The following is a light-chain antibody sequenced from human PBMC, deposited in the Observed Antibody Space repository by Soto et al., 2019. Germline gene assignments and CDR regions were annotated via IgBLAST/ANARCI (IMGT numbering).Light chain of an antibody. CDR1: NSNIGSYI. Sequence: QAVVTQPPSASGTPGQRVTISCSGSNSNIGSYIVNWYQQLPGTAPKLLVYNNHQRPSGVPDRFSASKSGTSASLAISGLQSEDEADYYCATWDDSLNGPVFGGGTKLTVL. CDR3: ATWDDSLNGPV. CDR2: NNH. V-gene: IGLV1-44*01. J-gene: IGLJ3*02.